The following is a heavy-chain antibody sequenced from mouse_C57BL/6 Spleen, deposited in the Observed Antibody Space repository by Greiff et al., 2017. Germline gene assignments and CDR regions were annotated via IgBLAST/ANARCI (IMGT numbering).Heavy chain of an antibody. CDR2: IYPSDSAT. CDR1: GYTFTSYW. J-gene: IGHJ4*01. V-gene: IGHV1-61*01. Sequence: QVQLKQPGAELVRPGSSVKLSCKASGYTFTSYWMDWVQQRPGQGLEWIGNIYPSDSATHYNQKFKDKATLTVDKSSSTAYMQLSSLTSEDSAVYYCARGSYDYAAYAMDYWGQGTTVTVSS. D-gene: IGHD2-4*01. CDR3: ARGSYDYAAYAMDY.